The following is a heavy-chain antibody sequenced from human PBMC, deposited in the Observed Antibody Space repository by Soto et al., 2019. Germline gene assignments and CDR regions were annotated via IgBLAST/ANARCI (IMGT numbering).Heavy chain of an antibody. CDR1: GIALSNYD. Sequence: GGCMRLCCVAAGIALSNYDMHWFRKDPGKGLEHVSAITSDGGSTWHADSVKDRFTISRENSKSTLFLQMSSLRAEDTPIYFCGKRNHLLQYYFEFWGTGTLVTISS. J-gene: IGHJ4*01. CDR3: GKRNHLLQYYFEF. CDR2: ITSDGGST. D-gene: IGHD2-15*01. V-gene: IGHV3-64D*06.